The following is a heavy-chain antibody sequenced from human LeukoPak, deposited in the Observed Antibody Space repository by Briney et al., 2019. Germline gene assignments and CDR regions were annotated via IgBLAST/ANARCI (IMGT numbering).Heavy chain of an antibody. CDR2: ISSSGSTI. CDR3: ARRGVLWFGELFYYGMDV. J-gene: IGHJ6*02. CDR1: GFTFSDHY. D-gene: IGHD3-10*01. V-gene: IGHV3-11*01. Sequence: GGSLRLSCAASGFTFSDHYMSWIRQAPGKGLEWVSYISSSGSTIYYADSVKGRFTISRDNAKNSLYLQMNSLRAEDTAVYYCARRGVLWFGELFYYGMDVWGQGTTVTVSS.